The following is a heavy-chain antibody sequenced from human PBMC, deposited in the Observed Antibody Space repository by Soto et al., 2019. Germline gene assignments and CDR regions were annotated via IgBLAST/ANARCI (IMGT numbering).Heavy chain of an antibody. D-gene: IGHD3-22*01. CDR3: ASLIDSSGYYDDY. J-gene: IGHJ4*02. V-gene: IGHV3-33*01. CDR2: IWYDGSNK. Sequence: GGARRLPCRASGGTLRSSGMHWVRRAPGKGLEWVAVIWYDGSNKYFADSVKGRFTISRDNSKNTLYLQMNSLRAEDTAVYYCASLIDSSGYYDDYWGQGT. CDR1: GGTLRSSG.